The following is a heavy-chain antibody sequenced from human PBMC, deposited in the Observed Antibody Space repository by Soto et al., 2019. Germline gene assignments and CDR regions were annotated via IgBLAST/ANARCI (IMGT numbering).Heavy chain of an antibody. CDR1: GFTFSSYA. CDR3: ARGTSITMVKDGPPTEYYFDY. Sequence: GGSLRLSCAASGFTFSSYAMHWVRQAPGKGLEWVAVISYDGSNKYYADSVKGRFTISRDNSKNTLYLQMNSLKAEDTAVYYCARGTSITMVKDGPPTEYYFDYWGQGTLVTVSS. D-gene: IGHD3-10*01. CDR2: ISYDGSNK. J-gene: IGHJ4*02. V-gene: IGHV3-30-3*01.